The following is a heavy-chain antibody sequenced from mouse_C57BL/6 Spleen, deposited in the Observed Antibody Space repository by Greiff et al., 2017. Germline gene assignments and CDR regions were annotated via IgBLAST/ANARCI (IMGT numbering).Heavy chain of an antibody. J-gene: IGHJ2*01. D-gene: IGHD2-1*01. CDR2: ISSGGSYT. V-gene: IGHV5-6*01. CDR1: GFTFSSYG. Sequence: EVQVVESGGDLVKPGGSLKLSCAASGFTFSSYGMSWVRQTPDKRLEWVATISSGGSYTYYPDSVKGRFTISRDNAKNTLYLQMSSLKSEDTAMYYCARPRDGNYVFDYWGQGTTLTVSS. CDR3: ARPRDGNYVFDY.